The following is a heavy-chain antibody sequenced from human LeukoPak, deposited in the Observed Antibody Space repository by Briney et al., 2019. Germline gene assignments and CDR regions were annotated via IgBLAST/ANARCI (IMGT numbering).Heavy chain of an antibody. D-gene: IGHD2-15*01. CDR1: GFTFDDYG. CDR3: ARDGEGYCSGGSCYNPYGMDV. J-gene: IGHJ6*02. Sequence: GGSLRLSCAASGFTFDDYGMSWVRQAPGKGLEGVSGINWNGGSTGYADSVKGRFTISRDNAKNSLYLQMNSLRAEDTALYHCARDGEGYCSGGSCYNPYGMDVWGQGTTVTVSS. CDR2: INWNGGST. V-gene: IGHV3-20*01.